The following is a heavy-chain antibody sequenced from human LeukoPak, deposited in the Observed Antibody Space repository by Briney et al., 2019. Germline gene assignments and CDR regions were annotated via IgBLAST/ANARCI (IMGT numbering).Heavy chain of an antibody. CDR2: INHSGST. CDR3: ARGYYDSCGYCYHGIDY. CDR1: GGFFSGYY. Sequence: SETLSLTCAVYGGFFSGYYWSWIRQPPGKGLEWIGEINHSGSTNYNPSLKSRVTISVDTSKNQFSLKLSSVTAADTAVYYCARGYYDSCGYCYHGIDYWGQGTLVTVSS. D-gene: IGHD3-22*01. V-gene: IGHV4-34*01. J-gene: IGHJ4*02.